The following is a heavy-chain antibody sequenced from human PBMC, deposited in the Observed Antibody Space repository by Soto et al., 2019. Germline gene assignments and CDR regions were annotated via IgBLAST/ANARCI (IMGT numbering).Heavy chain of an antibody. D-gene: IGHD3-22*01. Sequence: ASVKVSCTVSGYTLTALSMHWVRQAPGKGLEWMGGFDPEDGETIYAQKFQGRVTMTEDTSTDTAYMELSSLRSEDTAVYYCASQVDDSSGYYYYWGQGTLVTVSS. CDR3: ASQVDDSSGYYYY. V-gene: IGHV1-24*01. CDR2: FDPEDGET. CDR1: GYTLTALS. J-gene: IGHJ4*02.